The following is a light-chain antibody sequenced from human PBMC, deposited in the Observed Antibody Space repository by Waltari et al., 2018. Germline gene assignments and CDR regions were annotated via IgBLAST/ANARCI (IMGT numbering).Light chain of an antibody. V-gene: IGKV4-1*01. CDR1: QSVLNSPNNKNY. CDR2: WAS. CDR3: QQYYSTPPT. Sequence: DIVMTQSPDSLAVSLGERATINFKSSQSVLNSPNNKNYLAWYPQKPGQPPKLLIYWASTRESGVPDRFSGSGSGTDFTLTISSLQAEDVAVYYCQQYYSTPPTFGQGTKVEIK. J-gene: IGKJ1*01.